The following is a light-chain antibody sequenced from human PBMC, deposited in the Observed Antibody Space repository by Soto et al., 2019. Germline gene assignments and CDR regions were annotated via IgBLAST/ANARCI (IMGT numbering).Light chain of an antibody. V-gene: IGKV3-20*01. CDR3: QQYMSSVT. CDR2: DAS. CDR1: QSVDTTF. Sequence: EIVLTQSPGSLSLSPGQRATLSCRASQSVDTTFFAWYQKKPGQAPRLLIYDASKRATGIPDRFSGSGSGTHLNLIISRLEPEDFAVYYCQQYMSSVTFGQGTQVEIK. J-gene: IGKJ1*01.